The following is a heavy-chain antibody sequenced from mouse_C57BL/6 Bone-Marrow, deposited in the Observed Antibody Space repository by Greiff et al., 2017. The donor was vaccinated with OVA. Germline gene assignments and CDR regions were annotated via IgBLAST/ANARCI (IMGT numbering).Heavy chain of an antibody. D-gene: IGHD1-1*01. CDR1: GYTFTSYW. J-gene: IGHJ1*03. CDR3: ARYYCDSRDGCFDV. V-gene: IGHV1-72*01. CDR2: IDPNGGGT. Sequence: QVQLQQPGAELVQPGASVKLSCTASGYTFTSYWMHWVKQGPGRGLEWLGRIDPNGGGTKYNEKFKSKATLTVDKPSSTAYMQLSSLTSEDSEVYYCARYYCDSRDGCFDVWGTGTTVTVSS.